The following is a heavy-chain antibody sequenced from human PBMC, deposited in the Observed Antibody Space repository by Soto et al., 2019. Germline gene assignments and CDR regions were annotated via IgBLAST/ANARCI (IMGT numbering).Heavy chain of an antibody. CDR2: ISGSGGST. Sequence: GGSLRLSCAASGFTFSSYAMSWVRQAPGKGLEWVSAISGSGGSTYYADSVKGRFTISRDNSKNTLYLQMNSLRAEDTAVYYCAKDPNYDFWSGYSGGFDPWGQGTLVTVSS. J-gene: IGHJ5*02. CDR1: GFTFSSYA. CDR3: AKDPNYDFWSGYSGGFDP. D-gene: IGHD3-3*01. V-gene: IGHV3-23*01.